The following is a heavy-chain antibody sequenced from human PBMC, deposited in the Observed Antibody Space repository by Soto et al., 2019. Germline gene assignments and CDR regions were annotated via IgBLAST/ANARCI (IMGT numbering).Heavy chain of an antibody. CDR1: GGSISSYY. CDR3: ARVYSYFYYGSGDYYYYMDV. Sequence: SETLSLTCTVSGGSISSYYWSWIRQPPGKGLEWIGYIYYSGSTNYNPSLKSRVTISVDTSKNQFSLKLSSVTAADTAVYYCARVYSYFYYGSGDYYYYMDVWGQGTSVTVSS. J-gene: IGHJ6*03. V-gene: IGHV4-59*01. D-gene: IGHD3-10*01. CDR2: IYYSGST.